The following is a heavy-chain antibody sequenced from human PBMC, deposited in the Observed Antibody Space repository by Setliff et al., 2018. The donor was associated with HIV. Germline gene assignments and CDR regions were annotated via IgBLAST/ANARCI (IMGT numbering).Heavy chain of an antibody. J-gene: IGHJ6*03. D-gene: IGHD3-22*01. CDR3: ARETYYYDNPQYYYYYMDV. CDR1: GDSISTDY. CDR2: IYNSAST. Sequence: LSLTCTVSGDSISTDYWTWIRQPPGKGLEWIGYIYNSASTSYNPSLKSRVTISVDTSKNQFSLKLRSVTAADTAVYYCARETYYYDNPQYYYYYMDVWGKGTTVTVSS. V-gene: IGHV4-4*09.